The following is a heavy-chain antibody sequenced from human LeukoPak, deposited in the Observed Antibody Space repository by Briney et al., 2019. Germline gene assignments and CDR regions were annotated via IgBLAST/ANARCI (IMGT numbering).Heavy chain of an antibody. CDR1: GGSISSYY. J-gene: IGHJ5*02. D-gene: IGHD3-16*01. CDR2: IYYSGST. V-gene: IGHV4-59*08. CDR3: ARQGGGRWFDP. Sequence: SETLSLTCTVSGGSISSYYWSWIRQPPGKRLEWIGYIYYSGSTNYNPSLKSRVTISVDTSKNQFSLKLSSVTAADTAVYYCARQGGGRWFDPWGQGTLVTVSS.